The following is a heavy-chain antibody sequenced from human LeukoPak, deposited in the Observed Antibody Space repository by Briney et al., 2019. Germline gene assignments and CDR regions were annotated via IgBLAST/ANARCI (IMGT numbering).Heavy chain of an antibody. V-gene: IGHV1-18*01. CDR3: ARDVLWFGELSDGMDV. J-gene: IGHJ6*02. CDR2: ISAYNGNT. D-gene: IGHD3-10*01. CDR1: GYTFTSYG. Sequence: ASVKVSCKASGYTFTSYGISWVRQAPGQGLEWMGWISAYNGNTNYAQKRQGRVTMTTDTSTSTAYMELRSLRSDDTAVYYCARDVLWFGELSDGMDVWGQGTTVTVSS.